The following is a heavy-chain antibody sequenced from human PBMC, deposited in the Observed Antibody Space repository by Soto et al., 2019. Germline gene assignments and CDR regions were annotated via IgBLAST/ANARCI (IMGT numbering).Heavy chain of an antibody. D-gene: IGHD1-1*01. Sequence: GESLKISCQASGYSFSSNWIAWVRQMPGKGLEWMGIIFPRDSDTRYSPSFRGQVTISADRSITTAYLQWSSLKASDTAMYYCARLTGDAFDISGQGTMVTVSS. J-gene: IGHJ3*02. CDR1: GYSFSSNW. CDR2: IFPRDSDT. V-gene: IGHV5-51*01. CDR3: ARLTGDAFDI.